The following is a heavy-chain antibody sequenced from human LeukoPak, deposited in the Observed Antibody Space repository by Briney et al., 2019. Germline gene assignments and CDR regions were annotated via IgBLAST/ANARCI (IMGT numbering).Heavy chain of an antibody. V-gene: IGHV3-21*01. CDR2: ITSSSSYI. CDR3: RGVRGGTEADY. CDR1: GFTLSSYS. J-gene: IGHJ4*02. Sequence: GGSLRLSCAASGFTLSSYSMNWVRQAPGKGLEWVSSITSSSSYIYYADSVKGRFTISRDNAKNSLYLQMNSLRAEDTAVYYCRGVRGGTEADYWGQGTLVTVSS. D-gene: IGHD3-10*01.